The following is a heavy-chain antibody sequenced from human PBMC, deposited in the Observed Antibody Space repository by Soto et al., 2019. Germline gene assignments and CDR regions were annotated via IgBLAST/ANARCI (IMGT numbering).Heavy chain of an antibody. V-gene: IGHV3-23*01. Sequence: GGSLRLSCAASGFTFSSYVMSWVRQAPGKGLEWVSAISGSGGSTYYADSVKGRFTISRDNSKNTLYLQMNSLRAEDTAVYYCASSPGVVAVYFDYWGQGTLVTVSS. CDR2: ISGSGGST. CDR1: GFTFSSYV. J-gene: IGHJ4*02. CDR3: ASSPGVVAVYFDY. D-gene: IGHD2-15*01.